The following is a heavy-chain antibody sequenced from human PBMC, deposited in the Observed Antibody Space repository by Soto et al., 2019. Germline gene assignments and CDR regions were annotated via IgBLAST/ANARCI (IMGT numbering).Heavy chain of an antibody. V-gene: IGHV4-31*03. Sequence: QVHLQESGPGLVKPSQTLSLTCSVSGGSISSGDNYWSWIRQHPGKGLEWIGYIYYSGSTYHNPSLKSRATISVDTSKNQFSLRLTSVTAADTAVYYCARDGSGYDRRWFDSWGQGTLVTVSS. CDR2: IYYSGST. D-gene: IGHD5-12*01. CDR1: GGSISSGDNY. J-gene: IGHJ5*01. CDR3: ARDGSGYDRRWFDS.